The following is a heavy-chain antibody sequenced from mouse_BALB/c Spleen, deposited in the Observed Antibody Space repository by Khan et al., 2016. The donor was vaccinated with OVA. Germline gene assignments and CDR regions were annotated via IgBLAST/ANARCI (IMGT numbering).Heavy chain of an antibody. CDR1: GYTFANYA. Sequence: VQLQQSGTELARPGASVKMSCKASGYTFANYAMHWVKQRPGQGLEWIGYINPSTGYTNYNQNFSDKATLTTDRSSSTAYMQLSSLTSDDAAVYYCVRITNHPDDVDYWGQGTTLTVSS. V-gene: IGHV1-4*01. J-gene: IGHJ2*01. CDR3: VRITNHPDDVDY. D-gene: IGHD2-12*01. CDR2: INPSTGYT.